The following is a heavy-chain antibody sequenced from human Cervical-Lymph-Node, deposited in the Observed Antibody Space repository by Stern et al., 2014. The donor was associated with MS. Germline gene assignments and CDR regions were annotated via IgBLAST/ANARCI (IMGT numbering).Heavy chain of an antibody. CDR1: GYSFTNYW. CDR3: ARVDTLKPFDY. D-gene: IGHD5-18*01. V-gene: IGHV5-51*01. Sequence: EVQLVESGAEVKKPGESLKISCKGSGYSFTNYWIAWVRQMPGKGLQSMGMIYPDDSDIRYSPSFQCQVTISAAKSPNTAYVQWSSLEASDTAIYYCARVDTLKPFDYWGQGTLVTVSS. J-gene: IGHJ4*02. CDR2: IYPDDSDI.